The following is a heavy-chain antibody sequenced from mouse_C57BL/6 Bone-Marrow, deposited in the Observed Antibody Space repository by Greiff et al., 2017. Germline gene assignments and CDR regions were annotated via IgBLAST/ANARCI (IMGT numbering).Heavy chain of an antibody. CDR3: SRSRTDAMDY. CDR2: IYPRSGNT. CDR1: GYNFTSYG. Sequence: VQLQESGAELARPGASVKLSCKASGYNFTSYGISWVKQRTGQGLEWIGEIYPRSGNTYYNQKFKGKATLTADKSSSTAYVELRSLTSEDSAVYVCSRSRTDAMDYWGQGTSVTVSS. J-gene: IGHJ4*01. V-gene: IGHV1-81*01. D-gene: IGHD3-3*01.